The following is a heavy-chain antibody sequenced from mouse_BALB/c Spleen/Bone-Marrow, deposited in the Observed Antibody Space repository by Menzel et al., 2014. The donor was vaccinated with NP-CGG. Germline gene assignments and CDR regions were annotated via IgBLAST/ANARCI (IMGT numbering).Heavy chain of an antibody. CDR3: AREARTGAWFTY. CDR2: INPSSGYT. Sequence: QVQLQQSGAELARPGASVKMSCKASGYTFTSSTIQWVKQRPGQGLEWIGYINPSSGYTDYNQKFKDKTTLTADKSSNTTYMQLTSLTSEDSAVYSCAREARTGAWFTYWGQGTLVTVSA. V-gene: IGHV1-4*01. D-gene: IGHD4-1*01. J-gene: IGHJ3*01. CDR1: GYTFTSST.